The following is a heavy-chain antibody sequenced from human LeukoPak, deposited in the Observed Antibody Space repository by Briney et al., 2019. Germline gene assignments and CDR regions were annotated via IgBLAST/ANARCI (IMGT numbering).Heavy chain of an antibody. J-gene: IGHJ4*02. D-gene: IGHD3-10*01. V-gene: IGHV4-59*01. Sequence: PSETLALTCTVSGASINTYYWSWIRQPPGKGLEWIGYIYYSGTTSYNPSLKTRVTISIDTSKNQFSLKLSSVTAADTAVYYCARVLRPMASQYYFDYWGQGTLVTVSS. CDR3: ARVLRPMASQYYFDY. CDR2: IYYSGTT. CDR1: GASINTYY.